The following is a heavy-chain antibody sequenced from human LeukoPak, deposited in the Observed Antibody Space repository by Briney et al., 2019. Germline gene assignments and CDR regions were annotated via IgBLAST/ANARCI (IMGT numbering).Heavy chain of an antibody. D-gene: IGHD6-13*01. CDR2: TYYKSKWYN. V-gene: IGHV6-1*01. CDR3: ARDWPRQQRAPHNWFDP. Sequence: SQTLSLTYAISGDSVSSNSAAWNWIRQSPSRGLEWLGRTYYKSKWYNDYAVSVKSRITINPDTSKNQFSLQLTSVTAADTAVYYCARDWPRQQRAPHNWFDPRGQRTLVSVSS. CDR1: GDSVSSNSAA. J-gene: IGHJ5*02.